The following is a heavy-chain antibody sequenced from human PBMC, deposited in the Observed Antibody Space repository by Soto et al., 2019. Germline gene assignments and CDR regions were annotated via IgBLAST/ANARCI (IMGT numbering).Heavy chain of an antibody. J-gene: IGHJ4*02. CDR2: ISSSGSTI. CDR3: AGQNYDSSGYYDY. D-gene: IGHD3-22*01. V-gene: IGHV3-11*01. Sequence: GGSLRLSCAASGFTFSDYYMSWIRQAPGKGLEWVSYISSSGSTIYYADSVKGRFTISRDNAKNSLYLQMNSLRAEDTAVYYWAGQNYDSSGYYDYWGQGTLVTVSS. CDR1: GFTFSDYY.